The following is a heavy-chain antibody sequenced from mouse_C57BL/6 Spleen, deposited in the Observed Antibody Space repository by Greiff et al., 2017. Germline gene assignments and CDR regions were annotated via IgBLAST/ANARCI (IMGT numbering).Heavy chain of an antibody. D-gene: IGHD1-1*01. CDR2: IYPGDGDT. J-gene: IGHJ1*03. Sequence: QVQLQQSGAELVKPGASVKISCKASGYAFSSYWMNWVQQRPGKGLEWIGQIYPGDGDTNYNGKFKGKATLTADKSSSTAYMQLSSLTSEDSAVYFCARGDYGSSYRWYFDVWGTGTTVTVSS. CDR1: GYAFSSYW. V-gene: IGHV1-80*01. CDR3: ARGDYGSSYRWYFDV.